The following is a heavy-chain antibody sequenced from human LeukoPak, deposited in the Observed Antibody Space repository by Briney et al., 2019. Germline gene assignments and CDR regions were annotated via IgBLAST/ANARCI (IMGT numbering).Heavy chain of an antibody. J-gene: IGHJ5*02. D-gene: IGHD3-16*02. CDR1: GYTFTSYY. CDR2: INPSGGST. Sequence: ASVTVSCKASGYTFTSYYMHWVRQAPGQGLEWMGIINPSGGSTSYAQKFQGRVTMTRDMSTSTVYMELSSLRSEDTAVYYCARGKRIMITFGGVIAPWTPWGQGTLVTVSS. CDR3: ARGKRIMITFGGVIAPWTP. V-gene: IGHV1-46*01.